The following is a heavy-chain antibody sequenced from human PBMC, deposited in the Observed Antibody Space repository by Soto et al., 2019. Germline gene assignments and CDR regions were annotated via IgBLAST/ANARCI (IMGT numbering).Heavy chain of an antibody. Sequence: SVKVSCKASGGTFSSYTISWVRQAPGQGLEWMGRIIPILGIANYAQKFQGRVTITADKSTSTAYMELSSLRSEDTAVYYCARDKDTHPWGRIYYMDVWGKGTTVTVSS. CDR2: IIPILGIA. D-gene: IGHD3-16*01. J-gene: IGHJ6*03. V-gene: IGHV1-69*04. CDR1: GGTFSSYT. CDR3: ARDKDTHPWGRIYYMDV.